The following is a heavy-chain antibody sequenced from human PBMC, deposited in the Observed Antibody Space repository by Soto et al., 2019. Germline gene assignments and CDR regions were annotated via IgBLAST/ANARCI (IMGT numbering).Heavy chain of an antibody. J-gene: IGHJ4*02. V-gene: IGHV1-69*02. CDR2: IIPILGIA. Sequence: QVQLVQSGAEVKKPGSSVKVSCKASGGTFSSYTISWVRQAPGQGLEWMGRIIPILGIANYAQKFQGRVTITADKSTSTAYMELSRLRSEDTAVYYCATTTVVTRGYYWGQGTLVTVSS. CDR3: ATTTVVTRGYY. D-gene: IGHD4-17*01. CDR1: GGTFSSYT.